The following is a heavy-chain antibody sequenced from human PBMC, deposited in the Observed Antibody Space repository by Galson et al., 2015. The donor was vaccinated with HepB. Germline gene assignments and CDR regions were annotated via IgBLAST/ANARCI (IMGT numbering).Heavy chain of an antibody. CDR2: FDPEDGET. V-gene: IGHV1-24*01. D-gene: IGHD2-2*01. J-gene: IGHJ3*02. CDR3: ATAIHRKYCSSTSCYRRAFDI. Sequence: SVKVSCKVSGYTLTELSMHWVRQAPGKGLEWMGGFDPEDGETIYAQKFQGRVTMTEDTSTDTAYMELSSLRSEDTAVYYCATAIHRKYCSSTSCYRRAFDIWGQGTMVTVSS. CDR1: GYTLTELS.